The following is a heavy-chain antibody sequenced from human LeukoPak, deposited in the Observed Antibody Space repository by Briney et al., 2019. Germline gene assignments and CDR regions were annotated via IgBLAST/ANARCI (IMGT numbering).Heavy chain of an antibody. CDR3: ARSGLWLVANYGMDV. V-gene: IGHV4-34*01. CDR1: GGSFSGYY. J-gene: IGHJ6*02. Sequence: SETLSLTCAVYGGSFSGYYWSWIRQPPGKGLEWIGEINHSGSTNYNPSLKSRVTISVDTSKNQFSLKLSSVTAADTAVYYCARSGLWLVANYGMDVWGQGTTVTVS. CDR2: INHSGST. D-gene: IGHD2-21*01.